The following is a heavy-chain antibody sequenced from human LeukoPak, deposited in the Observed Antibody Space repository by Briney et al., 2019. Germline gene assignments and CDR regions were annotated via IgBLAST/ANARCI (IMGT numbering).Heavy chain of an antibody. V-gene: IGHV3-74*01. Sequence: PGGSLRLSCAASGVTFSTYWVHWVRQAPGKGLVWVSGINSDGTKTGYADSVKGRFTISRDNSKNTLFLQMNSLRVEDTSVYYCAEDQQLQPFHYWGQGTLVTVSS. CDR1: GVTFSTYW. CDR3: AEDQQLQPFHY. D-gene: IGHD4-11*01. J-gene: IGHJ4*02. CDR2: INSDGTKT.